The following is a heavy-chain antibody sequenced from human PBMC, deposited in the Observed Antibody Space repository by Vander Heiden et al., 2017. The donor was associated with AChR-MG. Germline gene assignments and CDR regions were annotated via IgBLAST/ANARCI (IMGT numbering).Heavy chain of an antibody. V-gene: IGHV3-7*01. CDR2: IKQDGSER. J-gene: IGHJ3*01. Sequence: EVQLVESGGASVQPGGSLRLSCAASGFTLNNYWMAWIRQDPEEGLEWVANIKQDGSERYYIDSVGGRFTISRDNAKNSLFLQMNSLRVEDTAVYFCVRDRGWDTFDFWGQGTMVTVSS. CDR3: VRDRGWDTFDF. CDR1: GFTLNNYW. D-gene: IGHD6-19*01.